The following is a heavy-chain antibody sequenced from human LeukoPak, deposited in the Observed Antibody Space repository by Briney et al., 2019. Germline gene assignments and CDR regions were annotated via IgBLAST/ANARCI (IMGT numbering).Heavy chain of an antibody. J-gene: IGHJ4*02. Sequence: PGGSLRLSCAASGFTFNSYWMSWVRQAPGKGLEWVANIKQDESERYYVDSVKGRFTISRDNAKNSLYLQMNSLRAEDTAVYYCARDQGEEFDCWGQGTLVTVSS. CDR1: GFTFNSYW. CDR2: IKQDESER. V-gene: IGHV3-7*01. CDR3: ARDQGEEFDC. D-gene: IGHD3-16*01.